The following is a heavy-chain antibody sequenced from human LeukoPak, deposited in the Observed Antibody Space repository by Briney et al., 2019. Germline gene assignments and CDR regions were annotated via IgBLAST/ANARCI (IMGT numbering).Heavy chain of an antibody. J-gene: IGHJ1*01. CDR3: ARAPSEVGGYYPEYFRH. D-gene: IGHD3-22*01. CDR2: IKSDGKT. CDR1: GFTFSRYW. Sequence: GGSLRLSCEASGFTFSRYWIHWVRQAPGKGLVWVSRIKSDGKTNYADSVKGRFTISRDNAKNTVSLQMDSLRAEDTGVYYCARAPSEVGGYYPEYFRHWGQGTLVTVSS. V-gene: IGHV3-74*01.